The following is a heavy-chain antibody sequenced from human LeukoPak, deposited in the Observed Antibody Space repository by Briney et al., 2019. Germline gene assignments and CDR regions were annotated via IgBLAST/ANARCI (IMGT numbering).Heavy chain of an antibody. V-gene: IGHV3-9*03. D-gene: IGHD3-22*01. CDR3: AKGRDYDSSGYFDY. Sequence: GGSLRLSCAASGFTFDDYAMHWVPRAQGKGLEGVSGISWNSGSIGYADSVKGRFTISRDNAKNSLYLQMNSLRAEDMALYYCAKGRDYDSSGYFDYWGQGTLVTVPS. CDR2: ISWNSGSI. CDR1: GFTFDDYA. J-gene: IGHJ4*02.